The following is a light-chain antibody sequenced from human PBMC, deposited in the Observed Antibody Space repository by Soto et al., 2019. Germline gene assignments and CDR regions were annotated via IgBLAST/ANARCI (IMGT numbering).Light chain of an antibody. CDR3: QQYYTTPPT. J-gene: IGKJ4*01. CDR1: ESVVFTSNNKNY. CDR2: WAS. V-gene: IGKV4-1*01. Sequence: IGMTQSPGSVGVSRVAKDTISGVSVESVVFTSNNKNYLGWFQQKPRQPPKLLLSWASTRGSGVPDRCSGSGSGTDFTLTISSLQAEDVAVYYCQQYYTTPPTFGGGTKVDIK.